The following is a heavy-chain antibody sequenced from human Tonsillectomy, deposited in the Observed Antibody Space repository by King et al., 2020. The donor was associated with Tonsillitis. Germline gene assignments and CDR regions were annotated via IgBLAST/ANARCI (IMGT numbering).Heavy chain of an antibody. CDR3: ARRIQLWQGWGWFDP. CDR1: GGTFSSYA. Sequence: VQLVQSGAEVKKPGASGKVSCKASGGTFSSYAISWVRQAPGQGLEWMGGIIPIFGTANYAQKFQGRVTITADESSRPAYMERSSLRSEDTAVYYCARRIQLWQGWGWFDPWGQGTLVTVSS. D-gene: IGHD5-18*01. CDR2: IIPIFGTA. J-gene: IGHJ5*02. V-gene: IGHV1-69*12.